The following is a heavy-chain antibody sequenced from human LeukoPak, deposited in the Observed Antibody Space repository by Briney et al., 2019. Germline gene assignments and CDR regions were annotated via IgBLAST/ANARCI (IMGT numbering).Heavy chain of an antibody. J-gene: IGHJ4*02. CDR1: GFTVSSNY. CDR3: AKDRAYGVPVGADY. CDR2: IQYDGSNK. D-gene: IGHD4-17*01. V-gene: IGHV3-30*02. Sequence: PGGSLRLSCAASGFTVSSNYMSWVRQAPGKGLEWVAFIQYDGSNKYYADSVRGRFTISRDNSKYTLYLQMNSLRAEDTAVYYCAKDRAYGVPVGADYWGQGTLVTVSA.